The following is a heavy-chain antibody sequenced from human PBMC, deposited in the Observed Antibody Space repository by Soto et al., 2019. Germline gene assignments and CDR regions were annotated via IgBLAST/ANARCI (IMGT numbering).Heavy chain of an antibody. V-gene: IGHV3-48*02. Sequence: EVQLVESGGGLVQPGGSLRLSCAASGFTFSSYSMNWVRQAPGKGLEWVSYISSSSSTIYYADSVKGRFTISRDNAKNSLYLQMNSLRDEDTAVYFCARESEAYNWFDPWGQGTLVTVSS. CDR2: ISSSSSTI. CDR1: GFTFSSYS. J-gene: IGHJ5*02. CDR3: ARESEAYNWFDP.